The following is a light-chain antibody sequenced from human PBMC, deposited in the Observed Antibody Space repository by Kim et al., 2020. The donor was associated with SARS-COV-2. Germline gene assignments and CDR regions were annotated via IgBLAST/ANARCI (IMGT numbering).Light chain of an antibody. CDR3: QVWDSGVI. CDR1: NIERRT. Sequence: SYELTQPLSVSVALGQTARITCGGSNIERRTVNWYQQKPGQAPFLVIYRDRTRPSGIPERFSGSNSGNTATLTISSVQVADEADYYCQVWDSGVIFGGGT. V-gene: IGLV3-9*01. J-gene: IGLJ2*01. CDR2: RDR.